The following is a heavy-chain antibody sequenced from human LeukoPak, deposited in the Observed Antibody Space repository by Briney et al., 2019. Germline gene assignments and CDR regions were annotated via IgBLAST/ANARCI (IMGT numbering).Heavy chain of an antibody. CDR1: GGTFSSYT. D-gene: IGHD2-21*01. CDR3: AREGGGDTAGYYMDV. CDR2: IIPILGIA. J-gene: IGHJ6*03. Sequence: ASVKVSCKASGGTFSSYTISWVRQAPGQGLEWMGRIIPILGIANYAQKFQGRVTITADKSTSTAYMELSRLRSDDTAVYYCAREGGGDTAGYYMDVWGKGTTVTVPS. V-gene: IGHV1-69*04.